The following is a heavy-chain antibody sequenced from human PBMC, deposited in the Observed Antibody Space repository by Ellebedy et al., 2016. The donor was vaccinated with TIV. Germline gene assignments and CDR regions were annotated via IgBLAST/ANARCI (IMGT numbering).Heavy chain of an antibody. J-gene: IGHJ4*02. D-gene: IGHD3-10*01. Sequence: GESLKISCAASGFTFNNAWMNWVRQAPGKGLEWVGRIKSKIDGGTTDYAAPVKGRFTISRDDSKNTLYLQMNSLKTEDTAVYYCIGGFDYWGQGTLVTVSS. CDR1: GFTFNNAW. CDR3: IGGFDY. V-gene: IGHV3-15*07. CDR2: IKSKIDGGTT.